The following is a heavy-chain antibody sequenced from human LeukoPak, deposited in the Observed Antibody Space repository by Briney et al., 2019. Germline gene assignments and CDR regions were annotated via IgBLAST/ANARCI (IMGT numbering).Heavy chain of an antibody. D-gene: IGHD3-3*01. J-gene: IGHJ4*02. CDR2: IIPTFGTA. Sequence: ASVKVSCKASGGTFSSYAISWVRQAPGQGLEWMGGIIPTFGTANYAQKIQGRVTITADESTSTAYMELSSLRSEDTAVYYCARGPQDFWSGYPYYFDYWGQGTLVTVSS. CDR1: GGTFSSYA. V-gene: IGHV1-69*13. CDR3: ARGPQDFWSGYPYYFDY.